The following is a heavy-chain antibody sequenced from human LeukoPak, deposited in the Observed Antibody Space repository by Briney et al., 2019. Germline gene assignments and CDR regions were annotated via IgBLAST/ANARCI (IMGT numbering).Heavy chain of an antibody. V-gene: IGHV3-64*01. Sequence: PGGSLRLSCAASGFTFSSYAMHWVRQAPGKGLEYVSAISSNGGSTYYANSVKGRFTISRDNSKNTLYLQMGSLRAEDMAVYYGASSEPPPDYYDSSGYYPLDYWGQGTLVTVSS. CDR3: ASSEPPPDYYDSSGYYPLDY. CDR2: ISSNGGST. D-gene: IGHD3-22*01. CDR1: GFTFSSYA. J-gene: IGHJ4*02.